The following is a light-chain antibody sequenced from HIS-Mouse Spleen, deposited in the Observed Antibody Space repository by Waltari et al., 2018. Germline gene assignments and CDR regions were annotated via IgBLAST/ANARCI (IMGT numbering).Light chain of an antibody. CDR2: DAS. J-gene: IGKJ4*01. Sequence: EIVLTQSPATLSLSPGERATLSCRASRSVSSYLAWYQQQPGQAPRLLIYDASNRATGIPARFSGSGSGTDFTLTISSLEPEDFAVYYCQQRSNWPLTFGGGTKVEIK. V-gene: IGKV3-11*01. CDR1: RSVSSY. CDR3: QQRSNWPLT.